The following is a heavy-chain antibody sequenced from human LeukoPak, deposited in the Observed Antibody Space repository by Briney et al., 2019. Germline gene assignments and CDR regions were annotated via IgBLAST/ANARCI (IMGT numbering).Heavy chain of an antibody. CDR3: TRKGSQWDFLVDY. Sequence: PGGSLRLSCPASGFTVSSNFMSWVRQAPGKGLEWVSSITRSGRYIYYADSVKGPFTISRDNSENSLYLQMGSLTAEDTAVDYCTRKGSQWDFLVDYWGQGTRVAVSP. CDR2: ITRSGRYI. V-gene: IGHV3-21*01. J-gene: IGHJ4*02. D-gene: IGHD2/OR15-2a*01. CDR1: GFTVSSNF.